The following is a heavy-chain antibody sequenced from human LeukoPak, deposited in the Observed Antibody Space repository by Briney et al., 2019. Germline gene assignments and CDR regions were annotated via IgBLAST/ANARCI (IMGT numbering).Heavy chain of an antibody. Sequence: PSETLSPTCAVYGGSFSGYYWSWIRQPPGKGLEWIGEINHSGSTNYNPSLKSRVTISVDTSKNQFSLKLSSVTAADTAVYYCAGSSGYYPEDQLDYWGQGTLVTVSS. CDR1: GGSFSGYY. J-gene: IGHJ4*02. D-gene: IGHD3-22*01. CDR3: AGSSGYYPEDQLDY. V-gene: IGHV4-34*01. CDR2: INHSGST.